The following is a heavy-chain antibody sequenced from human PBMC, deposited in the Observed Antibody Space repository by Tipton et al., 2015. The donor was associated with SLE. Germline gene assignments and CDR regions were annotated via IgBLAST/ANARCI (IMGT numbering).Heavy chain of an antibody. Sequence: GLVKPSETLSVTCTVSGGSISGHYWSWIRQSPEMGLEWIGYIYYSGSTVYNPSLESRVTMSVDTSKNQFSLNLSSVIAADTAGYYCVRAGSTWSGTGFDHWGQGTLVTVSS. V-gene: IGHV4-59*11. CDR3: VRAGSTWSGTGFDH. CDR2: IYYSGST. CDR1: GGSISGHY. J-gene: IGHJ5*02. D-gene: IGHD1-14*01.